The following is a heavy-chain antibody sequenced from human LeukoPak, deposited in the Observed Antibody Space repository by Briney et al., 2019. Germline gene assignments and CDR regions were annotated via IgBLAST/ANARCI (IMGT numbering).Heavy chain of an antibody. J-gene: IGHJ4*02. V-gene: IGHV4-59*01. CDR3: ARSQYDSSGYYYVPDY. CDR1: GGTISSYY. Sequence: SETLSLTCTVSGGTISSYYWSWIRQPPGKGLEWIGYIYYSGSTNYNPSLKSRVTISVDTSKNQFSLKLSSVTAADTAVYYCARSQYDSSGYYYVPDYWGQGTLVTVCS. CDR2: IYYSGST. D-gene: IGHD3-22*01.